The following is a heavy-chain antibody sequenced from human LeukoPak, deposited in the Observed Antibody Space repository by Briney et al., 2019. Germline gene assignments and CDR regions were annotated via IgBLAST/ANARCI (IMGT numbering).Heavy chain of an antibody. D-gene: IGHD3-16*01. CDR1: GFTFSSYW. CDR3: ARGGGRHVEY. CDR2: IKEDGSEK. J-gene: IGHJ4*02. Sequence: GGSLRLSCAAPGFTFSSYWMSWVRQAPGKGLEWVANIKEDGSEKNYVDSVKGRFTISRDNAKNSLYLQMNILRAEDTAVYYCARGGGRHVEYWGQGNLVTVSS. V-gene: IGHV3-7*05.